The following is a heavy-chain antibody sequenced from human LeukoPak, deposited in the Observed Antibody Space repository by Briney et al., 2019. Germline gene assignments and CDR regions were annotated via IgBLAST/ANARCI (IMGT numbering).Heavy chain of an antibody. CDR1: GYTFTGYY. D-gene: IGHD6-13*01. CDR3: ARRGASTWYDMFFFDY. V-gene: IGHV1-2*02. CDR2: INPNSGGT. Sequence: GASVKVSCKASGYTFTGYYMHWVRQAPGQGLEWIGWINPNSGGTSYAQKFQGRVTMTRDTSISTAYMELSRLRSDDTAVYYCARRGASTWYDMFFFDYWGQGTLVTVSS. J-gene: IGHJ4*02.